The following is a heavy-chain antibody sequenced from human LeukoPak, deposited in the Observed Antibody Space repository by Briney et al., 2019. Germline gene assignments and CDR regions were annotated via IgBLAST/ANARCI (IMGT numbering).Heavy chain of an antibody. CDR2: ISSSGSTI. V-gene: IGHV3-48*03. D-gene: IGHD3-10*01. CDR3: AKASGLLWFGVERDAFDI. CDR1: GFTYSSYE. J-gene: IGHJ3*02. Sequence: GGSLRLSCAASGFTYSSYEMNWVRQAPGKGLEWVSYISSSGSTIYYADSVKGRFTISRDNAKNSLYLQMNSLRAEDTAVYYCAKASGLLWFGVERDAFDIWGQGTMVTVSS.